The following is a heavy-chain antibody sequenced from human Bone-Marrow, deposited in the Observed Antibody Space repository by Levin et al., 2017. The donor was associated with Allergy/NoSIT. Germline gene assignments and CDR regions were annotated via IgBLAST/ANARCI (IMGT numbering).Heavy chain of an antibody. D-gene: IGHD5-18*01. V-gene: IGHV3-53*01. CDR1: GFTVGNNY. CDR2: IYSGGST. CDR3: AGYTANDY. Sequence: GGSLRLSCVASGFTVGNNYMSWVRQAPGKGLGWVSVIYSGGSTYYADSVKGRFTVSRDSSKNILFLQMNSLTAEDTSVYYCAGYTANDYWGRGTLVTVSS. J-gene: IGHJ4*02.